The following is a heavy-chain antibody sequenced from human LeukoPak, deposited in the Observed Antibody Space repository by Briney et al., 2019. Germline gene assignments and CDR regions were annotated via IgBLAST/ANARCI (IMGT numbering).Heavy chain of an antibody. V-gene: IGHV3-30*02. CDR3: AKASGAGEKYSYYMDV. J-gene: IGHJ6*03. D-gene: IGHD3-16*01. CDR1: GFTFRNYG. CDR2: IRYDGDNK. Sequence: PGGSLRLSCVASGFTFRNYGIYWVRQAPGKGLEWVTFIRYDGDNKYYADSVKGRFSVPRDNSKNTVYVHIHTLRTEDTAIYYCAKASGAGEKYSYYMDVWGKGTTVTV.